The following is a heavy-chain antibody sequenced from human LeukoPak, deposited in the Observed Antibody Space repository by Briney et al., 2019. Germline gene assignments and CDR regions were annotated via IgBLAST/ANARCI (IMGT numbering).Heavy chain of an antibody. D-gene: IGHD1-26*01. Sequence: GGSLRLSCAASGFTFSDYWMHWVRQAPGKGLVWVSRINSDGGSTSYADSVKGRFTISRDNAKNTLYLQMNSLRAEDTAVYYCAREDKAALNSGSYFSFVWWGQGTLVTVSS. V-gene: IGHV3-74*01. CDR2: INSDGGST. CDR3: AREDKAALNSGSYFSFVW. CDR1: GFTFSDYW. J-gene: IGHJ4*02.